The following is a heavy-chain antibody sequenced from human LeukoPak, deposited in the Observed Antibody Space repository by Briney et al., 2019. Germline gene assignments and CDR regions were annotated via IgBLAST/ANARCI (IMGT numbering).Heavy chain of an antibody. CDR1: GFSFSAYS. CDR2: IWYDGNNK. CDR3: ARGSESYDYYSYGMDV. V-gene: IGHV3-33*01. J-gene: IGHJ6*04. D-gene: IGHD5-12*01. Sequence: GGSLRLSCAASGFSFSAYSMHWVRQAPGKGLEWVALIWYDGNNKYYADSVKGRFTISRDNSKNTLYLQMNSLRAEDTAVYYCARGSESYDYYSYGMDVWGKGTTVTVS.